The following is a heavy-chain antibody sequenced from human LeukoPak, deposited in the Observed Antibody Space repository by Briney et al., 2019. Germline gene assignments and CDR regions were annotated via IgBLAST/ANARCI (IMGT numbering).Heavy chain of an antibody. J-gene: IGHJ4*02. CDR3: ARDQVECTGGTCQSRVGFDF. Sequence: SETLSLTCTVSGDSISNGVKYWSWIRQHPGRGLEWIGYIYHSGRSYYNPSLKSRITMSVDTSKNQFSLNLSSVTAADTAVYYCARDQVECTGGTCQSRVGFDFWGQETLVTVSS. V-gene: IGHV4-31*03. CDR1: GDSISNGVKY. CDR2: IYHSGRS. D-gene: IGHD2-8*02.